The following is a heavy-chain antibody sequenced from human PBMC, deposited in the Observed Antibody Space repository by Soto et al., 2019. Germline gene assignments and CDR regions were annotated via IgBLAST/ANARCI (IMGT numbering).Heavy chain of an antibody. Sequence: ASVKVSCKASGYTFTSYDINWVRQATGQGLEWMGWMNPNSGNTGYAQKFQGRVTMTRNTSISTAYMELSSLRSEDTAVYYCARSYQLLSYSYYYMDVWGKGTTVTVSS. CDR3: ARSYQLLSYSYYYMDV. CDR2: MNPNSGNT. D-gene: IGHD2-2*01. V-gene: IGHV1-8*01. J-gene: IGHJ6*03. CDR1: GYTFTSYD.